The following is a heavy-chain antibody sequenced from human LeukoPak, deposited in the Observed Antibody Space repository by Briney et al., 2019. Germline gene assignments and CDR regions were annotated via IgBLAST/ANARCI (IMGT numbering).Heavy chain of an antibody. V-gene: IGHV5-51*01. CDR2: IYPGDSDT. Sequence: GESLQISCKGSGYSFTSYWIGWVRQMPGKGLEWMGIIYPGDSDTRYSPSFQGQVTISADKSISTAYLQWSSLKAWDTAIYYCARVRRSSGWFRDYWGQGTLVTVS. CDR1: GYSFTSYW. CDR3: ARVRRSSGWFRDY. J-gene: IGHJ4*02. D-gene: IGHD6-19*01.